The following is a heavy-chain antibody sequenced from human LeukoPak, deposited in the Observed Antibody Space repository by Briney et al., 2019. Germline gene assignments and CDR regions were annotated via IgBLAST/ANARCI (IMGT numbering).Heavy chain of an antibody. Sequence: GGSLRLSCAASGFTFSGYYMSWIRQAPGKGLEWVSYMSSSGSTISYADSVKGRFTISRDNAKNSLFLQMNSLGAEDTAVYYCARAHGTGGLPYYIDYWGQGALVTVSP. D-gene: IGHD3-10*01. CDR3: ARAHGTGGLPYYIDY. J-gene: IGHJ4*02. CDR1: GFTFSGYY. V-gene: IGHV3-11*01. CDR2: MSSSGSTI.